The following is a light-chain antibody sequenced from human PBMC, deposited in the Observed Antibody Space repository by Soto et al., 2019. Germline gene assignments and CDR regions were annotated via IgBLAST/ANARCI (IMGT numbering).Light chain of an antibody. CDR2: GAS. V-gene: IGKV3-20*01. J-gene: IGKJ1*01. CDR3: QQYGSSPLT. CDR1: QSVSSSY. Sequence: EIVLTQSPGTQSLSPGERATLSCRASQSVSSSYLAWYQRKPGQAPRLLIYGASSRAAGIPDRFSGVGSGTDFTLTISRLEPEHFAVYYCQQYGSSPLTFGQGTKVEI.